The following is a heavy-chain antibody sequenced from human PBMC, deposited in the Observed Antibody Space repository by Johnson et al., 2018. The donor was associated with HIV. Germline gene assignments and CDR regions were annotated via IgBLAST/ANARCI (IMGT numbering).Heavy chain of an antibody. CDR1: GFIVSGNY. Sequence: EVQLMESGGGLVQPGGSLRLSCAPSGFIVSGNYIIWVRQGPGKGLEWVSGINWNGGSTDYTDSVKGRFTISRDNAKNSLYLQMNSLRAEDTALYYCARAPQLCTGGVCYHAFDIWGQGTMVTVSS. D-gene: IGHD2-8*02. CDR2: INWNGGST. V-gene: IGHV3-20*04. J-gene: IGHJ3*02. CDR3: ARAPQLCTGGVCYHAFDI.